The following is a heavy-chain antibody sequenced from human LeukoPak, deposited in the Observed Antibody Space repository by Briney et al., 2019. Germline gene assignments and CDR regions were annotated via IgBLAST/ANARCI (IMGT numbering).Heavy chain of an antibody. Sequence: SQTLSLTCAISGDSVSSNSAAWNWIRQSPTRGLEWLGRTYYRSKWYNDYAVSVKSRITINPDTSKNQFSLQLNSVTPEDTAVYYCARGDGYSYGFRFDYWGQGTLVTVSS. V-gene: IGHV6-1*01. J-gene: IGHJ4*02. CDR1: GDSVSSNSAA. D-gene: IGHD5-18*01. CDR2: TYYRSKWYN. CDR3: ARGDGYSYGFRFDY.